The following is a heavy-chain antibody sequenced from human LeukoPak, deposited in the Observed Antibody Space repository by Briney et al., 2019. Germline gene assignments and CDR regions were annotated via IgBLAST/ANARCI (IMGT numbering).Heavy chain of an antibody. Sequence: ASETLSLTCTVSGGSISSYYWSWIRQPPGKGLEWIGYIHYSGGITYYNPSLKSRVTISVDTSKNQFSLSLSSVTAADTAVYYCARFGQLGRDYWGQGTLVTVSS. D-gene: IGHD6-6*01. CDR1: GGSISSYY. V-gene: IGHV4-59*08. CDR3: ARFGQLGRDY. CDR2: IHYSGGIT. J-gene: IGHJ4*02.